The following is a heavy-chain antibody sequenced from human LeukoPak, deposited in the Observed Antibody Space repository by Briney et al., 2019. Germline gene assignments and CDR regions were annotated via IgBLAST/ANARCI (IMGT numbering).Heavy chain of an antibody. CDR1: GDRVYPNRAA. D-gene: IGHD3-9*01. Sequence: SQTLSLTCAICGDRVYPNRAAWSSIRRSPSSVLELLGRIYYRSKLYTDYDASMKSRITINADTSKNQISLQLNSVTPEDTAVYYCVRYIGWFYFDYWGQGNLVTVSS. V-gene: IGHV6-1*01. CDR3: VRYIGWFYFDY. CDR2: IYYRSKLYT. J-gene: IGHJ4*02.